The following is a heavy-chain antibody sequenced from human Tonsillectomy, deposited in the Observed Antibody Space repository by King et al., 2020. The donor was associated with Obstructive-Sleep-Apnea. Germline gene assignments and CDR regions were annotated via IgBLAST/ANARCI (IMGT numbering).Heavy chain of an antibody. V-gene: IGHV3-20*01. Sequence: VQLVESGGGVVRPGGSLRLSCAASGFTFDDYGMSWVRQVPGKGLEWVSGILWNAGSTGYADSVKGRFLISRDNAKKSLYLQMKSLRPEDTALYHCARADRFEELGRVIANDAFDIWGQGTMVTVSS. D-gene: IGHD3-10*01. J-gene: IGHJ3*02. CDR1: GFTFDDYG. CDR2: ILWNAGST. CDR3: ARADRFEELGRVIANDAFDI.